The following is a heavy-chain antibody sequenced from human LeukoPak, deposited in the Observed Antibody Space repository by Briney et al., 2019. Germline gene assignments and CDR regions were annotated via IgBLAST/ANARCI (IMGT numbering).Heavy chain of an antibody. D-gene: IGHD2-2*01. V-gene: IGHV1-3*01. Sequence: ASVKVSCKASGYTFTSYDMHWVRQAPGQRLEWMGWINAGNGNTKYSQKFQGRVTITRDTSASTAYMELSSLRSEDTAVYYCARSDICSSTSCSPHFDYWGQGTLVTVSS. J-gene: IGHJ4*02. CDR1: GYTFTSYD. CDR2: INAGNGNT. CDR3: ARSDICSSTSCSPHFDY.